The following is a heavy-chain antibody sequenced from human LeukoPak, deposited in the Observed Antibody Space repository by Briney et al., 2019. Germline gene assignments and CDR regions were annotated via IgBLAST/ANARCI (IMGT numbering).Heavy chain of an antibody. V-gene: IGHV3-23*01. CDR2: IGGSGGST. Sequence: PGGSLRLSCAASGFTFSSYAMLWVRQAPGKGLEWVSAIGGSGGSTYYADSVKGGFTISRDNSKNTLYLQMTSLRAEDKAGYLFARLGIAVTQRFDPWGQGTLVTVSS. D-gene: IGHD6-19*01. CDR3: ARLGIAVTQRFDP. J-gene: IGHJ5*02. CDR1: GFTFSSYA.